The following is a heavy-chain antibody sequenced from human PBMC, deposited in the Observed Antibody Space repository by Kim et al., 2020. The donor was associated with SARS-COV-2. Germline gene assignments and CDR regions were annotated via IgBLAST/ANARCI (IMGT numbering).Heavy chain of an antibody. J-gene: IGHJ6*01. CDR3: ARLYMTTVGYYYYYYGMDV. D-gene: IGHD3-16*01. Sequence: SETLSLTCAVYGGSFSGYYWSWIRQPPGKGLEWIGEINHSGSTNYNPSLKSRVTISVDTSKNQFSLKLSSVTAADTAVYYCARLYMTTVGYYYYYYGMDV. V-gene: IGHV4-34*01. CDR1: GGSFSGYY. CDR2: INHSGST.